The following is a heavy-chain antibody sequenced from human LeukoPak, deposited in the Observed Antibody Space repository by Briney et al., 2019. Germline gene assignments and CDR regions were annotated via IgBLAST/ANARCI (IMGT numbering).Heavy chain of an antibody. D-gene: IGHD6-13*01. CDR2: IYSGGST. CDR3: AREIAAAGDY. V-gene: IGHV3-66*01. J-gene: IGHJ4*02. Sequence: QPGGSLRLSCAASGFIVSSNYMSWVRQAPGKGLEWVSVIYSGGSTYYADSVKGRFTISRDNSKNTLYLQMNSLRAEDTAVYYCAREIAAAGDYWGQGTLVTVSS. CDR1: GFIVSSNY.